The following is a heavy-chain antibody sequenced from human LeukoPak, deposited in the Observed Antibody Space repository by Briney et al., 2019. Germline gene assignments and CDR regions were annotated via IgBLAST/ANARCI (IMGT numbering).Heavy chain of an antibody. Sequence: ASVKVSCKASGYTFTDYYIHWVRQAPGQGLEWMGGINPNSGGTNYAQKFQGRITMTRDTSISTAYMELSRLRSDDTAVYYCARVGATYSGDPWGQGTLVTVSS. CDR2: INPNSGGT. J-gene: IGHJ5*02. CDR1: GYTFTDYY. CDR3: ARVGATYSGDP. V-gene: IGHV1-2*02. D-gene: IGHD1-26*01.